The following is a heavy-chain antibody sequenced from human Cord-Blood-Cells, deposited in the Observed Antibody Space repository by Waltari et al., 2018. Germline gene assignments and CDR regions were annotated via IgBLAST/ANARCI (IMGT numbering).Heavy chain of an antibody. CDR1: GFTFSSYG. D-gene: IGHD5-18*01. CDR2: ISYDGSNK. V-gene: IGHV3-30*18. J-gene: IGHJ4*02. Sequence: QVQLVESGGGVVQPGWSLRLSCAASGFTFSSYGMHWVRQAPGKGLEWVAVISYDGSNKYYADSVKGRFTISRDNSKNTLYLQMNSLRAEDTAVYYCANTARGYSYGYPDYWGQGTLVTVSS. CDR3: ANTARGYSYGYPDY.